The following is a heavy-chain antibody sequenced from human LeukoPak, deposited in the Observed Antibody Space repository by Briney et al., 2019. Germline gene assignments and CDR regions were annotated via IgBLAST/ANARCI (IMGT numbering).Heavy chain of an antibody. V-gene: IGHV1-2*02. J-gene: IGHJ4*02. CDR1: GYTFTGYY. CDR3: TRGRKSNIVGATMVGY. D-gene: IGHD1-26*01. CDR2: INPNSGGT. Sequence: ASVKVSCKASGYTFTGYYMHWVRQAPGQGLEWMGWINPNSGGTNYAQKFQGRVTMTRNTSISTAYMELSSLRSEDTAVYYCTRGRKSNIVGATMVGYWGQGTLVTVSS.